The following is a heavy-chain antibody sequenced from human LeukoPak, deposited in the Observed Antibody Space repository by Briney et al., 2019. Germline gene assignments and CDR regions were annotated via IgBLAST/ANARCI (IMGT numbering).Heavy chain of an antibody. Sequence: PSETLSLTCTVSGGSISSSSYYWGWIRQPPGKGLEWIGSIYYSGSTYYNPSLKSRVTISLDKSKNLFSLRLTSVTAADTAVYYCVKAAVAVDYWGQGTLVTVSS. CDR1: GGSISSSSYY. J-gene: IGHJ4*02. D-gene: IGHD6-19*01. CDR3: VKAAVAVDY. CDR2: IYYSGST. V-gene: IGHV4-39*07.